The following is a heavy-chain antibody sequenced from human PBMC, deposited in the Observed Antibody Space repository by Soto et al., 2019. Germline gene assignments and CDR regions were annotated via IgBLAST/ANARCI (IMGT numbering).Heavy chain of an antibody. CDR3: ARAGHDSSGYYLDY. CDR2: IYHSGST. CDR1: GGSISSGGYS. J-gene: IGHJ4*02. V-gene: IGHV4-30-2*01. D-gene: IGHD3-22*01. Sequence: QLQLQESGSGLVKPSQTLSLTCAVSGGSISSGGYSWSWIRQPPGKGLEWIGYIYHSGSTYYNPSLKSRVTLSVDRSKNQFSLKLSSVTAADTAVYYCARAGHDSSGYYLDYWGQGTLVTVSS.